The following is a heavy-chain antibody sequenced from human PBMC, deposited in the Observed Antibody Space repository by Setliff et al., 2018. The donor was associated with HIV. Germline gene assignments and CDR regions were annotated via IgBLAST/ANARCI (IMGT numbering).Heavy chain of an antibody. J-gene: IGHJ4*02. CDR3: AKGGYGGAYYVAGY. D-gene: IGHD5-18*01. V-gene: IGHV3-53*01. Sequence: GSLRLSCEASGFRVTDTYMAWVRQAPGKGLEWVTLIYKAGKTYYADFVKGRFTIARDDTKNTVSLQMTNLEPGDTAMYYCAKGGYGGAYYVAGYWGQGAKGTV. CDR2: IYKAGKT. CDR1: GFRVTDTY.